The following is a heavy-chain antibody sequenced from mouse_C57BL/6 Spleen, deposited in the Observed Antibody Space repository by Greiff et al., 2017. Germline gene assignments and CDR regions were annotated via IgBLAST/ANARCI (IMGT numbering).Heavy chain of an antibody. CDR1: GYAFSSSW. D-gene: IGHD6-1*01. CDR2: IYPGDGDT. J-gene: IGHJ4*01. Sequence: VQLQQSGPELVKPGASVKISCKASGYAFSSSWLNWVKQRPGQGLEWIGRIYPGDGDTNYNGKFKGKATLTADKSSSTAYMQLSSLTSEDSAVYFCARQAGPNYYAMDYWGQGTSVTVSS. CDR3: ARQAGPNYYAMDY. V-gene: IGHV1-82*01.